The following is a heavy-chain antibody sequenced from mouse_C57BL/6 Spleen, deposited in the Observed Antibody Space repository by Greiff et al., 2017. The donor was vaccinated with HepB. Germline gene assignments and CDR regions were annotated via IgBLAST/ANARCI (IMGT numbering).Heavy chain of an antibody. Sequence: EVQLQQSGPVLVKPGASVKMSCKASGYTFTDYYMNWVKQSHGKSLEWIGVINPYNGGTSYNQKFTGKATLTVDKSSSTAYMELNSLTSEDSAVYYCARKGPYAMDYWGQGTSVTVSS. V-gene: IGHV1-19*01. CDR2: INPYNGGT. J-gene: IGHJ4*01. CDR1: GYTFTDYY. CDR3: ARKGPYAMDY.